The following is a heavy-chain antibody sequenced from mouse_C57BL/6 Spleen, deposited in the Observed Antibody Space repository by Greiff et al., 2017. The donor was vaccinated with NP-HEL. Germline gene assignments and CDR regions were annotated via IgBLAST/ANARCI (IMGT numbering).Heavy chain of an antibody. J-gene: IGHJ2*01. CDR2: IDPEDGET. Sequence: VHVKQSGAELVKPGASVKLSCTASGFNIKDYYMHWVKQRTEQGLEWIGRIDPEDGETKYAPKFQGKATITADTSSNTAYLQLSSLTSEDTAVYYCAVFPTTVVANFDYWGQGTTLTVSS. V-gene: IGHV14-2*01. CDR3: AVFPTTVVANFDY. D-gene: IGHD1-1*01. CDR1: GFNIKDYY.